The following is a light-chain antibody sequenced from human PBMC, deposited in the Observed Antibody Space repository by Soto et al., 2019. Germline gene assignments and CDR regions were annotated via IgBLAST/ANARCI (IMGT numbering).Light chain of an antibody. Sequence: EIVMTQSPATLSVSPGERATLSCRASQSVSSNLAWYQQKPGQAPRLLIYGASTRATGIPARFSGSGSGTEFTLTISILQSEDFAVYYCQHYNNWPPWTFGQGTKVEI. CDR2: GAS. J-gene: IGKJ1*01. V-gene: IGKV3-15*01. CDR3: QHYNNWPPWT. CDR1: QSVSSN.